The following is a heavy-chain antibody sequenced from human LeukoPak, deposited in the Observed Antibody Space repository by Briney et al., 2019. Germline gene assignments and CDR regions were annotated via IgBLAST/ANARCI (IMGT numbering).Heavy chain of an antibody. CDR2: ISGRGGST. D-gene: IGHD6-19*01. Sequence: GGSLRLSCAGSGFTFEDYGMSWVRQGPGKGLEWVSAISGRGGSTYYADAVKGRFTISRDNSKNTLYLQMSSLRAGDTAVYYCAKGRAVSGPFDSWGQGTLVTVSS. CDR1: GFTFEDYG. J-gene: IGHJ4*02. V-gene: IGHV3-23*01. CDR3: AKGRAVSGPFDS.